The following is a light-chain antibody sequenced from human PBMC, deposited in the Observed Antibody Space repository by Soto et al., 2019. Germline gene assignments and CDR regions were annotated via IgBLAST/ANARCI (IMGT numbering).Light chain of an antibody. CDR3: KKYNNWPPMYT. J-gene: IGKJ2*01. CDR2: GAS. CDR1: QSVSSN. Sequence: EIVMTQSPATLSVSPGERATLSCRASQSVSSNLAWYQQKPGQAPRLLIYGASTRATGIPARFSGSGSGTELTLTLSSLQSEEFAVYYYKKYNNWPPMYTFGQGTKLEIK. V-gene: IGKV3-15*01.